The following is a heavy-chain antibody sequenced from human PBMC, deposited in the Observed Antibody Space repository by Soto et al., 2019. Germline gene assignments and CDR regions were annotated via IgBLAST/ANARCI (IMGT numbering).Heavy chain of an antibody. Sequence: QVQLVQSGAEVKKPGSSVKVSCKASGGTFSSYAISWVRQAPGQGLEWMGGIIPIFGTANYAQKFQGRVTFTADESTSTAYMELSSLRSEDTAVYYCARGGSRDSSGYYSDDFDYWGQGTLVTVSS. CDR3: ARGGSRDSSGYYSDDFDY. D-gene: IGHD3-22*01. V-gene: IGHV1-69*12. J-gene: IGHJ4*02. CDR2: IIPIFGTA. CDR1: GGTFSSYA.